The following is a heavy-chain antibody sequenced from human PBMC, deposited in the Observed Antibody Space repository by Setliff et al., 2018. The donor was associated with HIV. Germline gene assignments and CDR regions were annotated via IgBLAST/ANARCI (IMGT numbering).Heavy chain of an antibody. Sequence: GESLKISCQASGYSFTNYWIGWVRQMPGKGLEWMGIIFPGDSDTRYSPSFQGQVIISADKSISTAYLHLSSLKASDTAIYYCVRRDNLVVTLTYYFDSWGQGTLVTVSS. D-gene: IGHD2-21*02. J-gene: IGHJ4*02. V-gene: IGHV5-51*03. CDR3: VRRDNLVVTLTYYFDS. CDR1: GYSFTNYW. CDR2: IFPGDSDT.